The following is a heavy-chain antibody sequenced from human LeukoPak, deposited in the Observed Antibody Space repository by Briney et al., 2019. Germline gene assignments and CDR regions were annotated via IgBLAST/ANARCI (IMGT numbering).Heavy chain of an antibody. J-gene: IGHJ4*02. CDR3: ARVNPGLRYFGY. V-gene: IGHV4-34*01. CDR1: GGSFSGYY. CDR2: INHSGST. Sequence: SETLSLTCAVYGGSFSGYYWSWIRQPPGKGLEWIGEINHSGSTNYNPSLKSRVTISVDTSKNQFSLKLSSVTAADTAVYYCARVNPGLRYFGYWGQGTLVTVFS. D-gene: IGHD3-9*01.